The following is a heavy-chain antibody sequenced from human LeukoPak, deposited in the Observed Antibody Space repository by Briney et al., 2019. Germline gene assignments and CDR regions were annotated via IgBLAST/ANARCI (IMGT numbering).Heavy chain of an antibody. J-gene: IGHJ3*02. V-gene: IGHV4-39*01. CDR2: IYYSGST. D-gene: IGHD3-22*01. CDR3: ARLAYYDSSGYYGHDAFDI. Sequence: SETLSLTCTVSGGSISSSSYYWGWIRQPPGEGLEWIGSIYYSGSTYYNPSLKSRVTISVDTSKNRFSLKLSSVTAADTAVYYCARLAYYDSSGYYGHDAFDIWGQGTMVTVSS. CDR1: GGSISSSSYY.